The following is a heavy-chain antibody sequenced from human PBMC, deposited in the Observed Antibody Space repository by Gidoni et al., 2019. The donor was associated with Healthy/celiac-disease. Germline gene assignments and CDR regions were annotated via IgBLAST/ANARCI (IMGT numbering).Heavy chain of an antibody. V-gene: IGHV1-46*01. CDR1: GYTFTSYY. CDR2: INPSGGST. D-gene: IGHD2-2*01. J-gene: IGHJ6*02. CDR3: ARVRSTYCSSTSCYFYYGMDV. Sequence: QVQLVQSGAEVKKPGASVKVSCKASGYTFTSYYMHWVRQAPGQGLEWMGIINPSGGSTSYAQKFQGRVTMTRDTSTSTVYMELSSLRSEDTAVYYCARVRSTYCSSTSCYFYYGMDVWGQGTTVTVSS.